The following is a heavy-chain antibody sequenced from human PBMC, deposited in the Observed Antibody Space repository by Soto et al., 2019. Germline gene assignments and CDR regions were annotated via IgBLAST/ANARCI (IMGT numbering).Heavy chain of an antibody. CDR3: AKLGYCSSTSCYGDYYYYGMDV. CDR2: ISYNGSNK. J-gene: IGHJ6*02. Sequence: PGGSLRLSCAASGFTFSSYGMHWVRQAPGKGLEWVAVISYNGSNKYYADSVKGRFTISRDNSKNTLYLQMNSLRAEDTAVYYCAKLGYCSSTSCYGDYYYYGMDVWGQGTTVTVSS. V-gene: IGHV3-30*18. CDR1: GFTFSSYG. D-gene: IGHD2-2*01.